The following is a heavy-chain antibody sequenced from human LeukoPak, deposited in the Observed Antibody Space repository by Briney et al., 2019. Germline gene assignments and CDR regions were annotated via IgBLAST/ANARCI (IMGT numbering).Heavy chain of an antibody. CDR3: ARGGNYYGSGSYPRGYFDY. D-gene: IGHD3-10*01. CDR1: GYTFTSYY. J-gene: IGHJ4*02. CDR2: INPSGGST. V-gene: IGHV1-46*01. Sequence: ASVKVSCKASGYTFTSYYMHWVRQAPGQGLEWMGIINPSGGSTSYAQKFQGRVTMTRDTSTSTVYMELSSLRSEDTAVYYCARGGNYYGSGSYPRGYFDYWGQGTLVTVSS.